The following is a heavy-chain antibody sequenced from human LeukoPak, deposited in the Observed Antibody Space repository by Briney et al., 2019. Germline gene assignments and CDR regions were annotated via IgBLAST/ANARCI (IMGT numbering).Heavy chain of an antibody. Sequence: PSETLSLTCAVYGGSFSGYYWSWIRQPPGKGLEWIEEINHSGSTNYNPSLKSRVTISVDTSKNQFSLKLSSVTAADTTVYYCPRVTTRGRWLLIGGIYYFDYWGQGTLVTVSS. V-gene: IGHV4-34*01. CDR1: GGSFSGYY. CDR3: PRVTTRGRWLLIGGIYYFDY. CDR2: INHSGST. D-gene: IGHD5-24*01. J-gene: IGHJ4*02.